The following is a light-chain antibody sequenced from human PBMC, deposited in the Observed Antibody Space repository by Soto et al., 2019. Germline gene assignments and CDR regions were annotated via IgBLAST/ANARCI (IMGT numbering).Light chain of an antibody. J-gene: IGKJ2*01. Sequence: EIVMTQSPATLSVSPGERAALSCRASQSVSSNFAWYQQKPGQAPRLLIYGASTRATGIPARFSGSVSGTEFTLTISILQSEDYAVYYCHQYNNWPYTFGQGTKLEIK. V-gene: IGKV3-15*01. CDR2: GAS. CDR3: HQYNNWPYT. CDR1: QSVSSN.